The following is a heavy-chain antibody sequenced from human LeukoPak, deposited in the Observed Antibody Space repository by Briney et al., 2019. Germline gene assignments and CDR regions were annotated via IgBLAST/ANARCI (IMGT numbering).Heavy chain of an antibody. CDR1: GGSISSYY. CDR2: IYYSGST. CDR3: AKARGGHVDY. J-gene: IGHJ4*02. D-gene: IGHD3-10*01. Sequence: PSETLSLTCTVSGGSISSYYWSWIRQPPGKGLEWIGYIYYSGSTYYNPSLKSRVTISVDTSKNQFSLKLSSVTAADTAVYYCAKARGGHVDYWGQGTLVTVSS. V-gene: IGHV4-59*12.